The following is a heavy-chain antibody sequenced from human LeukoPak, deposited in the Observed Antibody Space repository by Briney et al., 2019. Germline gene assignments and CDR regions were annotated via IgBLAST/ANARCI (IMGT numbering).Heavy chain of an antibody. D-gene: IGHD5-18*01. CDR2: IYYSGST. CDR1: GDSISGYY. Sequence: PSETLSLTCSVSGDSISGYYWSRIRQPPGKGLEWIGNIYYSGSTNYNPSLKSRVTISVDTSKNQFSLKLSSVTAADTAVYYCASTDTAMVSVRYFDYWGQGTLVTVSS. J-gene: IGHJ4*02. V-gene: IGHV4-59*12. CDR3: ASTDTAMVSVRYFDY.